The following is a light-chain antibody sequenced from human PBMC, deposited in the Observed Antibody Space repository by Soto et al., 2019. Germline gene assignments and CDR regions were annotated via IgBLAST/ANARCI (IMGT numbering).Light chain of an antibody. CDR3: NSYTSSNSLV. Sequence: QSVLTQRASVTGSPGQSITISCTGTSSDVGGYNYVSWYQQHPGKAPKLMIYEVSTRPSGVSNRFSASKSGNTASLTISGLPAEDEADYYCNSYTSSNSLVFGTGTKVTVL. J-gene: IGLJ1*01. CDR1: SSDVGGYNY. V-gene: IGLV2-14*01. CDR2: EVS.